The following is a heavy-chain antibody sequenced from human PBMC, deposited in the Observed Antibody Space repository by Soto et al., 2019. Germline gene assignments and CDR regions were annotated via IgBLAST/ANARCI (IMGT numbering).Heavy chain of an antibody. J-gene: IGHJ4*02. V-gene: IGHV3-23*01. CDR2: ISGTGGGT. CDR1: GFTFTSYA. D-gene: IGHD3-10*01. Sequence: EVQLLESGGGLVQPGGSLRLSCAASGFTFTSYAMTWVRQAPGKGLEWVSAISGTGGGTFYADSVRGRFTISRDNSKNTVYLQMSSLRAEDTAVYYCAKRGSGSYYNAADYWGQGTLVTVSS. CDR3: AKRGSGSYYNAADY.